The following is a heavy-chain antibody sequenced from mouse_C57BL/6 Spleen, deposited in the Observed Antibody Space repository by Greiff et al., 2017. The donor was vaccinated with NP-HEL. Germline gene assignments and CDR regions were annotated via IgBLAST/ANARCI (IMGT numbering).Heavy chain of an antibody. J-gene: IGHJ4*01. V-gene: IGHV5-6*01. D-gene: IGHD2-2*01. Sequence: DVQLQESGGDLVKPGGSLKLSCAASGFTFSSYGMSWVRQTPDKRLEWVATISSGGSYTYYPDSVKGRFTISRDNAKNTLYLQMSSLKSEDTAMYYCARGEGYDGGYAMDYWGQGTSVTVSS. CDR2: ISSGGSYT. CDR1: GFTFSSYG. CDR3: ARGEGYDGGYAMDY.